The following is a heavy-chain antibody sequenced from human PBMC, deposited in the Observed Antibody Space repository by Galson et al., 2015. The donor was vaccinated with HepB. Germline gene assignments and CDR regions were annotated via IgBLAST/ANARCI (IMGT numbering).Heavy chain of an antibody. CDR3: AREVSATGTVDI. Sequence: CAISGDSVFSNNAAWNWIRQSPSRGLEWLGRTYYRSKWYNDYAVSVKSRITINSDTSKNQFFLHLDSLTPEDTAVYYCAREVSATGTVDIWGQGTVVTVSP. J-gene: IGHJ3*02. CDR1: GDSVFSNNAA. V-gene: IGHV6-1*01. CDR2: TYYRSKWYN. D-gene: IGHD1-1*01.